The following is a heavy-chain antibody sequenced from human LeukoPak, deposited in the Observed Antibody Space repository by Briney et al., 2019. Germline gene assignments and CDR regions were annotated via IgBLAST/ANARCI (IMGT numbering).Heavy chain of an antibody. V-gene: IGHV1-24*01. Sequence: APVKVSCKVSGYTLTELSMHWVRQAPGKGLEWMGGFDPEDGETIYAQKFQGRVTMTEDTSTDTAYMELSSLRSEDTAVYYCATAPRNYYDSSGYYDYWGQGTLVTVSS. CDR2: FDPEDGET. CDR3: ATAPRNYYDSSGYYDY. J-gene: IGHJ4*02. D-gene: IGHD3-22*01. CDR1: GYTLTELS.